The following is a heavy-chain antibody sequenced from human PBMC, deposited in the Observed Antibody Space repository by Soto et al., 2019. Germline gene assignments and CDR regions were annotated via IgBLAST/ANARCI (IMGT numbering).Heavy chain of an antibody. CDR2: INNDGSTT. CDR1: GFPFSTYW. V-gene: IGHV3-74*01. CDR3: ASQGLYYYGLDV. Sequence: PGGSLRLSCAASGFPFSTYWMHWVRQAPGKGPVWVSRINNDGSTTRYADSVKGRFTISRDNAKNTLYLQMISLRAEDTAVYYCASQGLYYYGLDVWGQGTTVTVSS. J-gene: IGHJ6*02.